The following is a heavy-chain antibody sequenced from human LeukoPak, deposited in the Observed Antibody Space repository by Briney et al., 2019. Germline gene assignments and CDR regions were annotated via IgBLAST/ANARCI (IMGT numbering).Heavy chain of an antibody. CDR3: ARCAVAAAGDY. V-gene: IGHV3-7*01. CDR1: GLTFSSYW. Sequence: PGGSLRLSCAASGLTFSSYWMSWVRQAPGKGPEWVANIKPDGSGKYYVDSVKGRFTISRDNAENSLFLHMNSLRAEDTAVYYCARCAVAAAGDYWGRGTLVTVPP. D-gene: IGHD6-13*01. J-gene: IGHJ4*02. CDR2: IKPDGSGK.